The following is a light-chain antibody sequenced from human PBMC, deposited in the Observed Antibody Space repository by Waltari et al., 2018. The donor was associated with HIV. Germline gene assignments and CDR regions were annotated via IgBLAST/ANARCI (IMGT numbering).Light chain of an antibody. CDR2: KAS. CDR3: QQYDNYPHT. V-gene: IGKV1-5*03. CDR1: QSISTW. Sequence: DIQMTQSPPTQSASVGDRVTITCRASQSISTWLAWFQQKPGEAPKMLIYKASTLDTGVPSRFGGSGSGTEFTLTISSLLPDDFATYYCQQYDNYPHTFGQGTKLE. J-gene: IGKJ2*01.